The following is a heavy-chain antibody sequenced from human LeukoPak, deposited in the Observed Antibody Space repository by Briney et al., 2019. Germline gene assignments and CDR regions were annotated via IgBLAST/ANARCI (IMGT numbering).Heavy chain of an antibody. Sequence: PSETLSLTCTVSGGSISSYYWSWIRQPPGKGLEWIGYIYYSGSTNYNPSLKSRVTISVGTSKNQFSLKLSSVTAADTAVYYCARGGGTNYYYYGMDVWGQGTTVTVSS. D-gene: IGHD2-15*01. V-gene: IGHV4-59*01. J-gene: IGHJ6*02. CDR3: ARGGGTNYYYYGMDV. CDR1: GGSISSYY. CDR2: IYYSGST.